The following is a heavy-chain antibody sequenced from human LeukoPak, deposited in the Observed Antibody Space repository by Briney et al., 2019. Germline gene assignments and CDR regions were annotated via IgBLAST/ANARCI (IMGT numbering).Heavy chain of an antibody. J-gene: IGHJ4*02. V-gene: IGHV3-23*01. Sequence: GGSLRLSCAASGFTFSSYGMSWVRQAPGKGLEWVSAISGSGGSTYYADSVKGRFTISRDNAKNTLYLQMNSLRAEDTAVYYCARHLIAVAAFDYWGQGTLVTVSS. CDR1: GFTFSSYG. CDR3: ARHLIAVAAFDY. CDR2: ISGSGGST. D-gene: IGHD6-19*01.